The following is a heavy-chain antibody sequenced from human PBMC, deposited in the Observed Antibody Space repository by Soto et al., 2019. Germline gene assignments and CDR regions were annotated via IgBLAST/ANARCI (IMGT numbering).Heavy chain of an antibody. D-gene: IGHD1-26*01. J-gene: IGHJ6*02. Sequence: ASVKVSCKASGGTLTISSHGISWVRQAPGQGLEWMGWISGYNGDTRYAQNFQGRVTMTTDASTNTAYMDLRTLRSDDTAVYYCARESGSAAPYYFYYAMDVWGQGTTVTVSS. CDR1: GGTLTISSHG. CDR3: ARESGSAAPYYFYYAMDV. V-gene: IGHV1-18*01. CDR2: ISGYNGDT.